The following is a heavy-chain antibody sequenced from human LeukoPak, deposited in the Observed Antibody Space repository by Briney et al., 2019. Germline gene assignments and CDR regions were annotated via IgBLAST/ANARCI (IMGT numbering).Heavy chain of an antibody. CDR2: ISGGGDNT. CDR3: AKFEGALLGNYYMDV. Sequence: GRSLSLSCAVSGFPFSDFAMSWVRQAPGKGLEWVTTISGGGDNTYFADSVKGRFTISRDNSKNTLFLQMVSLRAEDTAVYYCAKFEGALLGNYYMDVWGKGTTVTVSS. CDR1: GFPFSDFA. J-gene: IGHJ6*03. V-gene: IGHV3-23*01.